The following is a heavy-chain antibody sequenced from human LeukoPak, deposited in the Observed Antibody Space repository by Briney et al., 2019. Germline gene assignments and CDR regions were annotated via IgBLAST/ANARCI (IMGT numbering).Heavy chain of an antibody. D-gene: IGHD1-26*01. J-gene: IGHJ4*02. Sequence: GASVTVSCKAFGFSLSNYYMHWVRRAPGQGLEWMGVISPTGDGTEYARNFYGRVTLTRDMSTSTAYMELSSLRSEDTAVYYCAADVGGSYLVYWGQGTLVTVSS. CDR3: AADVGGSYLVY. CDR2: ISPTGDGT. CDR1: GFSLSNYY. V-gene: IGHV1-46*01.